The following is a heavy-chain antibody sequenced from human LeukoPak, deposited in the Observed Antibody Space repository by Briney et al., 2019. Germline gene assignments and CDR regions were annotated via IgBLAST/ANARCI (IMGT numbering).Heavy chain of an antibody. D-gene: IGHD6-19*01. Sequence: PSETLSLTCTVSGGSISSYYWSWIRQPPGKGLEWIGYIYYSGSTNYNPSLKSRVTISVDTSKDQFSLKLSSVTAADTAVYYCARARAVAGTLYYYYGMDVWGQGTTVTVSS. V-gene: IGHV4-59*01. CDR2: IYYSGST. J-gene: IGHJ6*02. CDR3: ARARAVAGTLYYYYGMDV. CDR1: GGSISSYY.